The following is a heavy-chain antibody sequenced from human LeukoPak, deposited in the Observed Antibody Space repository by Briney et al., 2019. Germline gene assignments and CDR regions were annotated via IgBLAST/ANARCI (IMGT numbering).Heavy chain of an antibody. J-gene: IGHJ4*02. CDR3: ARDASYCSSTSCPFDY. Sequence: GRSLRLSCAASGFTFSSYAMHWVRQAPGKGLEWVAVISYDGSNKYYADSVKGRFTISRDNSKNTLYLQMNSLRAEDTAVYYCARDASYCSSTSCPFDYWGQGTLVTVSS. CDR1: GFTFSSYA. D-gene: IGHD2-2*01. V-gene: IGHV3-30-3*01. CDR2: ISYDGSNK.